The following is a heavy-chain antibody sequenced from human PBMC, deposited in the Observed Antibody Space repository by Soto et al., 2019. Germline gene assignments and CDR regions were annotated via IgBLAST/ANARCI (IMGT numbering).Heavy chain of an antibody. Sequence: SETLSLTCSVSGGSIRSGSYYWSWIRLHPGKALEWIGYIFHSGSTYYNPSLKSRVTMSVDMSKNQFSLKLNSVTAADTAVYYCARNGCSSTTCCSSEAPYYSMDVWGQGTTVTVSS. CDR1: GGSIRSGSYY. J-gene: IGHJ6*02. CDR3: ARNGCSSTTCCSSEAPYYSMDV. D-gene: IGHD2-2*01. CDR2: IFHSGST. V-gene: IGHV4-31*03.